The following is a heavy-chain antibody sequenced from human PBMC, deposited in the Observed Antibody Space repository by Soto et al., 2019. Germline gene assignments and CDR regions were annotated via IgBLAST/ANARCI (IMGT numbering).Heavy chain of an antibody. CDR2: IYHSGST. V-gene: IGHV4-30-2*01. J-gene: IGHJ4*02. CDR3: ASSHAGAHITAAVH. Sequence: QLQLQESGSGLVKPSQTLSLTCAVSGGSISSGGYSWSWIRQPPGKGLEWIGYIYHSGSTYYNPALKVRVAIAVDRSKNQFPLKLSSVTAADTAVYYCASSHAGAHITAAVHWGQGTLVPVSS. D-gene: IGHD6-13*01. CDR1: GGSISSGGYS.